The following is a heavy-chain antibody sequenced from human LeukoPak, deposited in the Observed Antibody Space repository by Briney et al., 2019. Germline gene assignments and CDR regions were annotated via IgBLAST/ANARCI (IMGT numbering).Heavy chain of an antibody. D-gene: IGHD2-8*01. CDR1: GFTFSGHW. V-gene: IGHV3-74*03. J-gene: IGHJ4*02. CDR3: ASLSPTAIDY. Sequence: GGSLRLSCTASGFTFSGHWIHWVRQPPGMGLVWVSRINERGTDSMYAESVKGRFTISGDNAKNTVYLQMNSLRAEDTAVYYCASLSPTAIDYWGQGTLVTVSS. CDR2: INERGTDS.